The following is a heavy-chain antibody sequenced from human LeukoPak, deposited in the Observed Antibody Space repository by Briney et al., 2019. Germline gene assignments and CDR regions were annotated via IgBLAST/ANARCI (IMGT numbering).Heavy chain of an antibody. CDR1: GFTFSSYW. J-gene: IGHJ3*01. Sequence: GGSMRLSCAASGFTFSSYWMTWVRQVPGKGLQWVANINQDGSEKNYVDSVKGRFTVSRDNAKNSLYLQMNSLRAEDTAAYYCAREGGYCTRNGCYRDAFDFWGQGTMVIVSS. CDR2: INQDGSEK. D-gene: IGHD2-2*01. V-gene: IGHV3-7*05. CDR3: AREGGYCTRNGCYRDAFDF.